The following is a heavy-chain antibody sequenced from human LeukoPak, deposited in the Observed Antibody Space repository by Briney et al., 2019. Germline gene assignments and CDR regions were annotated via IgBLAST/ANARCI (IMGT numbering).Heavy chain of an antibody. Sequence: PSETLSLTCTVCGGSISDYYWSWIRQRAGKGLEWLGRIYTSGSTKYNLSPESRVTMSVDTSKNQFSLKLSFVTAADTAVYYCARVGSGYDYFDYWGQGTLVTLSS. D-gene: IGHD3-22*01. J-gene: IGHJ4*02. V-gene: IGHV4-4*07. CDR2: IYTSGST. CDR1: GGSISDYY. CDR3: ARVGSGYDYFDY.